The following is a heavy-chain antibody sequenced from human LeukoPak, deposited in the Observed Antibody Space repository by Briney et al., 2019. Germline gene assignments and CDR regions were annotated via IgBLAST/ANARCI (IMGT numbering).Heavy chain of an antibody. D-gene: IGHD3-9*01. V-gene: IGHV3-21*01. Sequence: GGSLRLSCAASGFTFSTFAVNWVRQAPGKGLEWVSSISSSSSYIYYADSVKGRFTISRDNAKNSLYLQMNSLRAEDTAVYYCARAGLRYFHYWGQGTLVTVSS. CDR1: GFTFSTFA. J-gene: IGHJ4*02. CDR2: ISSSSSYI. CDR3: ARAGLRYFHY.